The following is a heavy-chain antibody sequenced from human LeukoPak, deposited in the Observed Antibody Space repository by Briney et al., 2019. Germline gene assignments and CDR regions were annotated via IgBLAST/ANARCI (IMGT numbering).Heavy chain of an antibody. CDR1: GDSIRSHY. Sequence: SETLSLTCSVSGDSIRSHYWSWIRQPPGKRPEWIGHVFFTGSTTYNPTLEGRVTISIDMSGSQFSLKLTSVTAADTAVYYCARVEWELLGAHLWGQGILLSVSS. CDR2: VFFTGST. D-gene: IGHD1-26*01. V-gene: IGHV4-59*11. J-gene: IGHJ4*02. CDR3: ARVEWELLGAHL.